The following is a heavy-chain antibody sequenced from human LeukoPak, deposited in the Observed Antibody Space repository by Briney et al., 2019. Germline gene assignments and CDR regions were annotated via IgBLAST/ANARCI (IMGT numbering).Heavy chain of an antibody. D-gene: IGHD3-10*01. CDR2: INHSGST. CDR3: ARDSGLLWFGESPYAFDI. J-gene: IGHJ3*02. Sequence: PSETLSLTCAVYGGSFSGYYWSWIRQPPGKGLEWIGEINHSGSTNYNPSLKSRVTISVDTSKNQFSLNLTSVTAADTAVYYCARDSGLLWFGESPYAFDIWGQGTMVTVSS. CDR1: GGSFSGYY. V-gene: IGHV4-34*01.